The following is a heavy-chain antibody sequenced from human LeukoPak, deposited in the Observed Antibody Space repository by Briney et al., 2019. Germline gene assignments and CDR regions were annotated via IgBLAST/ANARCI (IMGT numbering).Heavy chain of an antibody. J-gene: IGHJ2*01. D-gene: IGHD6-13*01. CDR1: GFTFSSYS. CDR3: ARDPAGTDWYFDL. Sequence: GGSLRLSCAASGFTFSSYSMNWVRQAPGKGLEWVSSISSSSSYIYYADSVKGRFTISRDNAKNSLYLQMNSLRAEDTAVYYCARDPAGTDWYFDLWGRGTLVTVSS. V-gene: IGHV3-21*01. CDR2: ISSSSSYI.